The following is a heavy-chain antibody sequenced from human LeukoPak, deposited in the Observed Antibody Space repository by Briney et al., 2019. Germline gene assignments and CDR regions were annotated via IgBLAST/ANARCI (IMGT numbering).Heavy chain of an antibody. CDR2: IYNGVPT. Sequence: SETLSLTCTTSCVSISRFYWSWVRQPPGKGLEWIANIYNGVPTFFNPSLKSRATISVDTSKGQFSLQLASVTAADTAVYYCVQTTGWPGFDYWGQGILVTVSS. CDR3: VQTTGWPGFDY. CDR1: CVSISRFY. V-gene: IGHV4-4*09. J-gene: IGHJ4*02. D-gene: IGHD6-19*01.